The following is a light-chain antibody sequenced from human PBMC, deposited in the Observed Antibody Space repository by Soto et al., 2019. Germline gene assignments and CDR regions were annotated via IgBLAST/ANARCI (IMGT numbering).Light chain of an antibody. J-gene: IGKJ3*01. CDR3: MQALQTPVT. CDR2: LGS. V-gene: IGKV2-28*01. CDR1: QSLLHSNGYNY. Sequence: DIVMPQSPLSLPVTPGEPASISCRSSQSLLHSNGYNYLDWYLQKPGQSPQLLIYLGSNRASWVPDRFSGSGSGTEFTLNISRVEAEDVGVYYCMQALQTPVTFGPGTKVHIK.